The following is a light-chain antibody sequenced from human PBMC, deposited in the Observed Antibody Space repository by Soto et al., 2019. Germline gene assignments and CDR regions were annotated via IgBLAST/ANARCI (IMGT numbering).Light chain of an antibody. J-gene: IGKJ1*01. CDR1: QSLSGW. Sequence: DIQMTQSPSTLSAAVGDRVTITCRASQSLSGWLSWYQQKPGNVPKLLIYDAYNLESGVPSRFSGSGSGTEFTLTISSLQPEDFATYYCQQYDPYSPWTFGQGTKVDI. CDR2: DAY. CDR3: QQYDPYSPWT. V-gene: IGKV1-5*01.